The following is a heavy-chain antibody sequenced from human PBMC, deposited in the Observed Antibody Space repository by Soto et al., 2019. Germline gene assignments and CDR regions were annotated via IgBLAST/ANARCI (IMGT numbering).Heavy chain of an antibody. D-gene: IGHD2-15*01. V-gene: IGHV2-5*02. CDR1: GFSLSTSGVG. CDR3: AHMSPPYCSGGSCSFGLMDV. CDR2: IYWDDDK. Sequence: SGPTLVNPTQTLTLTCTFSGFSLSTSGVGVGWIRQPPGKALEWLALIYWDDDKRYSPSLKSRLTITKDTSKNQVVLTMTNMDPVDTATYYCAHMSPPYCSGGSCSFGLMDVWGKGTTVTVSS. J-gene: IGHJ6*04.